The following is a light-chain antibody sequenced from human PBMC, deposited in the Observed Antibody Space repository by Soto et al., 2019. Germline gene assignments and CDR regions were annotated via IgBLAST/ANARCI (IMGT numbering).Light chain of an antibody. CDR1: SSDVGGYNY. J-gene: IGLJ1*01. Sequence: QSALTQPPSSSGSPGQSVAISCTGTSSDVGGYNYVSWYQHHPGKAPKLMIYDVTKRPSGVPDRFSGSKSGNPASLTVSGLQAEDEAAYSCTSCAGSESYVCGSGTKQTVL. V-gene: IGLV2-8*01. CDR2: DVT. CDR3: TSCAGSESYV.